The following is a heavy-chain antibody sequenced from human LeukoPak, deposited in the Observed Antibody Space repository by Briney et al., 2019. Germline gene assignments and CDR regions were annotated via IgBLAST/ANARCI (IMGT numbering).Heavy chain of an antibody. CDR3: ARGGFLYDSSGYYYFDS. D-gene: IGHD3-22*01. CDR1: GFTFSDYY. CDR2: ISSSSSYT. J-gene: IGHJ4*02. V-gene: IGHV3-11*03. Sequence: SGGSLRLSCAASGFTFSDYYMSWIRQAPGKGLEWVSYISSSSSYTNYADSVKGRFTISRDNAKNSLYLQMNSLRAEDTAVYYCARGGFLYDSSGYYYFDSWGQGTLVTVSS.